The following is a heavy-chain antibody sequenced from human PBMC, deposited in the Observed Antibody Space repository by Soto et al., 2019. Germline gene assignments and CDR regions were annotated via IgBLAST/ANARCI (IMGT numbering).Heavy chain of an antibody. D-gene: IGHD1-1*01. CDR3: ARAATTLTGTAGSSSDP. Sequence: ASVKVSCKASGYTFTGYYMHWVRQAPGQGLEWMGWINPNSGGTNYAQKFQGWVTMTRDTSISTAYMELSRLRSDDTAVYYCARAATTLTGTAGSSSDPWGQGTRVTVSS. J-gene: IGHJ5*02. V-gene: IGHV1-2*04. CDR1: GYTFTGYY. CDR2: INPNSGGT.